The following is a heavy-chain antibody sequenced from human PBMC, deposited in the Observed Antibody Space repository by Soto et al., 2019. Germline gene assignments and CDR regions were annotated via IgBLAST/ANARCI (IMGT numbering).Heavy chain of an antibody. D-gene: IGHD2-15*01. Sequence: QVQLVQSGAEVKKPGSSVKVSCKASGGTFSSYTISWVRQAPGQGLEWMGRIIPILGIANYAQKFQGRVTITADKSTSTAYMELSSLRSEDTAVYYCARDLQNCRGGSCYSSGPYWGQGTLVTVSS. V-gene: IGHV1-69*08. CDR3: ARDLQNCRGGSCYSSGPY. CDR2: IIPILGIA. J-gene: IGHJ4*02. CDR1: GGTFSSYT.